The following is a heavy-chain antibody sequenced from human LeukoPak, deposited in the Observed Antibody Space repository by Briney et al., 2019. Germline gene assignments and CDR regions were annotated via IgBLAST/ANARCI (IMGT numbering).Heavy chain of an antibody. CDR1: GGSLSSYY. CDR3: ARQDTDMVYFDC. D-gene: IGHD5-18*01. V-gene: IGHV4-59*01. CDR2: IYYSGST. J-gene: IGHJ4*02. Sequence: SETLSLTCTVSGGSLSSYYWSWIRQPPGKGLEWIGYIYYSGSTNYNPSLKSRVTISVDTSKNQFSLKLSSVTAADTAVYYCARQDTDMVYFDCWGQGTLVTVSS.